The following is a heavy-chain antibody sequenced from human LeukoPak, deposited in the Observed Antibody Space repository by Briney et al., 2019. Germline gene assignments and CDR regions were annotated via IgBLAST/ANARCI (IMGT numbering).Heavy chain of an antibody. V-gene: IGHV3-33*01. CDR1: GFTFSSYG. D-gene: IGHD3-10*01. Sequence: PGGSLRLSCAASGFTFSSYGMHWVRQAPGKGLEWVAVIWYDGSNKYYADSVKGRFTISRDNSKNTLYLQMNSLRAEDTAVYYCARDWRPRGFGELGDYWGQGTLVTVSS. CDR2: IWYDGSNK. J-gene: IGHJ4*01. CDR3: ARDWRPRGFGELGDY.